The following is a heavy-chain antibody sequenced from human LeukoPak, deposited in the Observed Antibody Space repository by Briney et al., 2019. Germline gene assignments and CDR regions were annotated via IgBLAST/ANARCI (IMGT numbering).Heavy chain of an antibody. CDR3: ARADMVRGVITWFDP. V-gene: IGHV4-30-4*08. D-gene: IGHD3-10*01. CDR2: IYYSGST. CDR1: GGSISSGDYC. Sequence: PSQTLSLTCTVSGGSISSGDYCWSWIRQPPGEGLEWIGYIYYSGSTYYNPSLKSRVTISVDTSKNQFSLKLSSVTAADTAVYYCARADMVRGVITWFDPWGQGTLVTVSS. J-gene: IGHJ5*02.